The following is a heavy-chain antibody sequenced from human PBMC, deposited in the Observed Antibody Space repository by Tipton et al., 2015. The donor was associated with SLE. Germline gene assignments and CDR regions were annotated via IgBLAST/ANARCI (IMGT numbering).Heavy chain of an antibody. Sequence: GSLRLSYAASGFTFSSYAMSWVRQAPGKGLEWVSVIYSGGSSTYYADSVKGRFTISRDNSKNTLYLQMNSLRAEDTAVYYCAKHDSYGQSGFGYWGQGTLVTVSS. CDR2: IYSGGSST. CDR3: AKHDSYGQSGFGY. J-gene: IGHJ4*02. CDR1: GFTFSSYA. D-gene: IGHD5-18*01. V-gene: IGHV3-23*03.